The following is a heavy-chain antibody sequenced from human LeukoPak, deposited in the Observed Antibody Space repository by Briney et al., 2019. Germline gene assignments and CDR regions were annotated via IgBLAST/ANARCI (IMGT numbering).Heavy chain of an antibody. CDR2: ISSSGSTI. D-gene: IGHD3-9*01. J-gene: IGHJ4*02. CDR1: GFTFSSYE. V-gene: IGHV3-48*03. CDR3: ARSQLRYFDWLLL. Sequence: GGSLRLSCVASGFTFSSYEMNWVRQAPGKGLEWVSYISSSGSTIYYADSVKGRFTISRDNAKNPLYLQMNSLRAEDTAVYYCARSQLRYFDWLLLWGQGTLVTVSS.